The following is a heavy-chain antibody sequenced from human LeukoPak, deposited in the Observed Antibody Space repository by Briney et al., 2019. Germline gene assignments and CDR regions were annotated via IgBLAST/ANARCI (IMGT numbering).Heavy chain of an antibody. J-gene: IGHJ6*03. CDR2: MDPNSGNT. CDR1: GYTFTSYD. V-gene: IGHV1-8*01. D-gene: IGHD1-26*01. Sequence: ASVEVSCKASGYTFTSYDINWVRQATGQGLEWMGWMDPNSGNTGYAQKFQGRVTMTRNTSISTAYMELSSLRSEDTAAYYCAREKMEVGALGILYYYMDVWAKGTTVTVSS. CDR3: AREKMEVGALGILYYYMDV.